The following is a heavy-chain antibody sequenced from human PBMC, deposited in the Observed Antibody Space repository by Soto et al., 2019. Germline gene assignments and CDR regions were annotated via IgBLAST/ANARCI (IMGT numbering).Heavy chain of an antibody. J-gene: IGHJ4*02. V-gene: IGHV2-5*02. CDR3: AHLTTGGFYFDY. Sequence: QITLKESGPALVKPTQTLTLTCTFSGFSLRTSGVGVGWIRQPPGKALEWLALIYWDDGKRYSPSLKSRLTITKDTSKHQVALRMTNMDPVDTATYYCAHLTTGGFYFDYWGQGTLVTVSS. D-gene: IGHD4-17*01. CDR2: IYWDDGK. CDR1: GFSLRTSGVG.